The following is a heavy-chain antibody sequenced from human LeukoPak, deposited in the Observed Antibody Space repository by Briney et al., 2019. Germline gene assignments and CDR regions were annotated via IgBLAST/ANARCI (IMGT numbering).Heavy chain of an antibody. V-gene: IGHV3-33*01. CDR3: ARVGFGELLYIDYYYYGMDV. J-gene: IGHJ6*02. CDR1: GFTFSSYG. Sequence: GGSLRLSCAASGFTFSSYGMHWVRQAPGKGLEWVAVIWYDGSNKYYADSVKGRFTISRDNSKNTLYLLMNSLRAEDTAVYYCARVGFGELLYIDYYYYGMDVWGQGTTVTVSS. D-gene: IGHD3-10*01. CDR2: IWYDGSNK.